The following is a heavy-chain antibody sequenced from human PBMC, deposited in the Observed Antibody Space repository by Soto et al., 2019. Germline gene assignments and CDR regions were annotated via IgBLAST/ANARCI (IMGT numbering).Heavy chain of an antibody. D-gene: IGHD3-10*01. CDR2: IYPGDSDT. V-gene: IGHV5-51*01. CDR1: GYSFTSYW. Sequence: PGESLKISCKGSGYSFTSYWISWVRQMPGKGLEWMGIIYPGDSDTRYSPSFQGQVTISADKSISTAYLQWSSLKASDTAMYYCARQRGRYYGYGSYYILKDVWCQGTTVTVSS. J-gene: IGHJ6*02. CDR3: ARQRGRYYGYGSYYILKDV.